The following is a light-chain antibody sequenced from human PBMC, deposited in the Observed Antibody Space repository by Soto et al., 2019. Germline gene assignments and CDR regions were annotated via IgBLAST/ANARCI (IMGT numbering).Light chain of an antibody. V-gene: IGKV1-39*01. CDR1: QSISNY. Sequence: DLQMAQSPSSLSASVGDRVTITCRASQSISNYLNWYQQKSGEVPKLLIYAASRLHSGVPSRFSGSESGTDFTLTISSLQPEDFATYYCQHTYSTFGQGTKVELK. J-gene: IGKJ1*01. CDR2: AAS. CDR3: QHTYST.